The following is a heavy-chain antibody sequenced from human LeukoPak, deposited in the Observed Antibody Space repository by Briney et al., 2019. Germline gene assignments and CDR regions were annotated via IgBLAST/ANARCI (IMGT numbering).Heavy chain of an antibody. CDR3: VRDLVRGVHPVFYFDL. CDR2: ISSSGDYI. Sequence: GGSLRLSCAASGFPFSDYSMNWVRQAPGKGLEWVSSISSSGDYIYSAGSVKGRFTISRDNAKNSLYLQMTNLSAEDTAVYFCVRDLVRGVHPVFYFDLWGRGTLVTVSS. J-gene: IGHJ2*01. D-gene: IGHD3-10*01. CDR1: GFPFSDYS. V-gene: IGHV3-21*01.